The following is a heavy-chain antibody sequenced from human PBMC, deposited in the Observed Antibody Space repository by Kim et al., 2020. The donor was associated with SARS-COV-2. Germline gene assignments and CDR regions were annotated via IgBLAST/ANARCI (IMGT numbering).Heavy chain of an antibody. CDR3: AQGGLLWFGEGFQH. J-gene: IGHJ1*01. V-gene: IGHV3-23*01. D-gene: IGHD3-10*01. CDR2: ISGSGGST. CDR1: GFTFSSYA. Sequence: GGSLRLSCAASGFTFSSYAMSWVRQAPGKGLEWVSAISGSGGSTYYADSVKGRFTISRDNSKNTLYLQMNSLRAEDTAVYYCAQGGLLWFGEGFQHWGQGTLVTVSS.